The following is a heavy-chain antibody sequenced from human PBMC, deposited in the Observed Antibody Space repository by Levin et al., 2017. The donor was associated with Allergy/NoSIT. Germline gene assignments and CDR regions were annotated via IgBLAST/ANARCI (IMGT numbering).Heavy chain of an antibody. CDR2: ISSSISIS. CDR1: GFIFRSFE. CDR3: TRDFDY. J-gene: IGHJ4*02. Sequence: PGGSLRLSCAASGFIFRSFEMNWVRQAPGKGLEWVSYISSSISISSYADSVKGRFTISRDNAKNSLYLQMDNRRAEDTAVYYCTRDFDYWGQGTLVAVSS. V-gene: IGHV3-48*03.